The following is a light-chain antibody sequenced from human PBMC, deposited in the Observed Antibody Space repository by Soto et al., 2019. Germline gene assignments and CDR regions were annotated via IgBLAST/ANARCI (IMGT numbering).Light chain of an antibody. CDR1: QSVSTN. CDR3: QQYNNWPPWT. J-gene: IGKJ1*01. CDR2: GAS. Sequence: EIVMTQSPATLSVSPGERATLSCTASQSVSTNLAWYQQKPGQAPRLLVYGASTRATGIPARFSGSGSGTDFTLTISSLQSEDFAIYYCQQYNNWPPWTFDQGTKVEIK. V-gene: IGKV3-15*01.